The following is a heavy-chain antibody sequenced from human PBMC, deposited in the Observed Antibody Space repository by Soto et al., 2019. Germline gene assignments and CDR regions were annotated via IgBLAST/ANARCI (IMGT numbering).Heavy chain of an antibody. J-gene: IGHJ3*02. D-gene: IGHD2-2*01. CDR3: AREAGYCSKASCYRRAFDT. CDR1: GFTFSGHW. Sequence: EVQLVESGGDLVQPGGSLRLSCAASGFTFSGHWMHWVRQVPGKGLEWVSRINTDGANSTYADSVKGRFTITRHNAKNTPELQKSALRAEDTALYYWAREAGYCSKASCYRRAFDTWGQGTTVTVSS. V-gene: IGHV3-74*03. CDR2: INTDGANS.